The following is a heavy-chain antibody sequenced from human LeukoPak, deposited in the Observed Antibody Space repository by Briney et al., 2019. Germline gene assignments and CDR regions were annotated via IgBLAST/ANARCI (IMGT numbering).Heavy chain of an antibody. J-gene: IGHJ4*02. CDR1: GCTFSNYA. D-gene: IGHD2-15*01. Sequence: GESLRLSCAASGCTFSNYAISWVRQVPGKGLEWVSGMSGSGIYTFYAEFAKGRFTISRDNSKKMVYLQMNSLRAEDTAVYYCAKDYCDAGSCSLFDFWGQGTLVTVSS. V-gene: IGHV3-23*01. CDR3: AKDYCDAGSCSLFDF. CDR2: MSGSGIYT.